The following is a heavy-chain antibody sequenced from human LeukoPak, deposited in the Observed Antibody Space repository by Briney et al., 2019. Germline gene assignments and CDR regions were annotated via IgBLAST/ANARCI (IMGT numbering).Heavy chain of an antibody. J-gene: IGHJ4*02. CDR2: ISNSGDAT. Sequence: GGSLRLSCAVSGRTFSSYWMHWVRQAPGQGLEWVSTISNSGDATFYADAVKGRFTISRDNSKNTLYLQMYSLRAEDTAIYYCAKAPPYTKYFDYWGQGTLLTVSS. CDR3: AKAPPYTKYFDY. V-gene: IGHV3-23*01. D-gene: IGHD1-1*01. CDR1: GRTFSSYW.